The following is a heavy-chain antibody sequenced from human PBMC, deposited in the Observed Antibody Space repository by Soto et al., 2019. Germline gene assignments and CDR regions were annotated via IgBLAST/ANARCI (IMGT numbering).Heavy chain of an antibody. Sequence: GGSLRLSCAASGFTFSSYDMNWVRQAPGKGLEWVSTMSGSSDNSYYADSVKGRFTISRDNSKNTLHLHMNSLRAEDTAIYYCEKAKPGYCSGGSCYSLRGFDYWGQGTLVTVSS. CDR1: GFTFSSYD. CDR3: EKAKPGYCSGGSCYSLRGFDY. D-gene: IGHD2-15*01. J-gene: IGHJ4*02. CDR2: MSGSSDNS. V-gene: IGHV3-23*01.